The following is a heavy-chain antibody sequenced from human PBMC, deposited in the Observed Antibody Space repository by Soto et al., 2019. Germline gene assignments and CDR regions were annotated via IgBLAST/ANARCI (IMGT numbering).Heavy chain of an antibody. D-gene: IGHD6-13*01. CDR3: ARATAAAKDNWFDP. V-gene: IGHV4-34*01. J-gene: IGHJ5*02. CDR2: INHSGST. CDR1: GGSINSYY. Sequence: SETLSLTCTVSGGSINSYYWSWIRQPPGKGLEWIGEINHSGSTNYNPSLKSRVTISVDTSKNQFSLKLSSVTAADTAVYYCARATAAAKDNWFDPWGQGTLVTVSS.